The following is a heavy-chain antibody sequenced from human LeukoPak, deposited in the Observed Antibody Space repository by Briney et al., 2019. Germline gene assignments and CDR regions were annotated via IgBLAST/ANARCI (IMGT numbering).Heavy chain of an antibody. Sequence: ASVKVSCKASGYTFTGYYIHWVRQAPGQGLEWMGWINPNSGGTNYAQKFQGRVTMTRDTSISTAYMELSRLRSDDTAVYYCATVSYYDYVWGSYSYFDYWGQGTLVTVSS. J-gene: IGHJ4*02. D-gene: IGHD3-16*01. CDR3: ATVSYYDYVWGSYSYFDY. CDR2: INPNSGGT. V-gene: IGHV1-2*02. CDR1: GYTFTGYY.